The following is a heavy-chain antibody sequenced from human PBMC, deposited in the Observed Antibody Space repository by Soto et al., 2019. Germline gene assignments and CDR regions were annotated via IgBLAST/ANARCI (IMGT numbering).Heavy chain of an antibody. D-gene: IGHD3-9*01. CDR3: ARDLSGLADV. CDR2: LNEDGSYT. J-gene: IGHJ6*02. V-gene: IGHV3-74*01. Sequence: GGSLRLSCVASEFTFSSYWMHWVRQVPGKGLVWVSRLNEDGSYTTYAGSVKGRFTISRDNAKKTLYLQMNSLRAEDTAVYYCARDLSGLADVWGQGTTVTVSS. CDR1: EFTFSSYW.